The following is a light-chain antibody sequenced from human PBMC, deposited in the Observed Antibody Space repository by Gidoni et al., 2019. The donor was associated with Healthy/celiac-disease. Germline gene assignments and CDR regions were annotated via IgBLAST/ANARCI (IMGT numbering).Light chain of an antibody. CDR1: QGVSSY. V-gene: IGKV3D-11*01. Sequence: EIVLTQSPATLSLSPGERATLSCRASQGVSSYLAWYQQKPGQAPRLLIYDASNRATGIPARFSGSGPGTDFTLTISSLGPEDCAVYYCQQRSNWHSLTFGGGTKVEIK. CDR2: DAS. J-gene: IGKJ4*01. CDR3: QQRSNWHSLT.